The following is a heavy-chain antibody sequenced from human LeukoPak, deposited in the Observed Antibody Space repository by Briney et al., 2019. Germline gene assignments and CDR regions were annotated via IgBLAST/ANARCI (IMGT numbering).Heavy chain of an antibody. CDR1: GFSFSSHG. D-gene: IGHD2-2*01. V-gene: IGHV3-23*01. J-gene: IGHJ4*02. Sequence: GASLRLSCAASGFSFSSHGMSWVRQAPGKGLEWVSGIIGGAGSTYYADSVKGRFTISRDNPKNTLYLQMNSLRAEDTAVYYCTHGSMYQLDYWGQGTLVTVSS. CDR2: IIGGAGST. CDR3: THGSMYQLDY.